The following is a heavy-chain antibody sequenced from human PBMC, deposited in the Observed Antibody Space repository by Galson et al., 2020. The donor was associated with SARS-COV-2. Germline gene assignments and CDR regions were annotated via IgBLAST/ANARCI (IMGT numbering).Heavy chain of an antibody. D-gene: IGHD1-26*01. CDR1: GFSFSNYV. CDR2: IGVGSMGT. CDR3: ARRSGGSPDY. V-gene: IGHV3-23*01. J-gene: IGHJ4*02. Sequence: TGGSLRLSCAASGFSFSNYVMSWVRPAPGKGLEWVSAIGVGSMGTHYADSVKCRFIISRDDSENTSDLQVNSLGVEDTAVYYCARRSGGSPDYWGQGTLVTVSS.